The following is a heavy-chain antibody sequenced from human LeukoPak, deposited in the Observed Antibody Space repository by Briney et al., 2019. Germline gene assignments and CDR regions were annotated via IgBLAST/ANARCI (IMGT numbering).Heavy chain of an antibody. Sequence: TGGSLRLSCTASGFTFSSYWMTWVRQAPGKGLEWVANIKEDGSEKGFADSVKGRFTISRDNAKNSLFLQMNILRADDMAVYYCTRNSGWYRPDYCGQGPLVPVTS. D-gene: IGHD6-19*01. J-gene: IGHJ4*02. CDR2: IKEDGSEK. CDR3: TRNSGWYRPDY. CDR1: GFTFSSYW. V-gene: IGHV3-7*01.